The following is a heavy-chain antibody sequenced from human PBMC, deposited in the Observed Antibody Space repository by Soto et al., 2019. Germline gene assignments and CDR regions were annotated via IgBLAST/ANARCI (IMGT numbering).Heavy chain of an antibody. D-gene: IGHD5-12*01. Sequence: ASVKVSCKASGYTFTSYAMHWVRQAPGQRLEWMGWINAGNGNTKYSQKFQGRVTITRDTSASTAYMELSSLRSEDTAVYYCGGYSGYDSSLGYYYYYYMDVWGKGTTVTVSS. CDR1: GYTFTSYA. CDR3: GGYSGYDSSLGYYYYYYMDV. V-gene: IGHV1-3*01. CDR2: INAGNGNT. J-gene: IGHJ6*03.